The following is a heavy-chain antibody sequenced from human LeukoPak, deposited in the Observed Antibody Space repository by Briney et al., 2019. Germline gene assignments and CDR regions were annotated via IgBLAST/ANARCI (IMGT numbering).Heavy chain of an antibody. Sequence: PSETLSLTCTVSGGSISNYYWSWIRQPAGKGLEWIGRIYISGSTYYNPSLKSRVTISVDTSKNQFSLKLSSVTAADTAVYYCARRSKTGTTDYWGQGTLVTVSS. D-gene: IGHD1-7*01. CDR1: GGSISNYY. CDR3: ARRSKTGTTDY. V-gene: IGHV4-4*07. CDR2: IYISGST. J-gene: IGHJ4*02.